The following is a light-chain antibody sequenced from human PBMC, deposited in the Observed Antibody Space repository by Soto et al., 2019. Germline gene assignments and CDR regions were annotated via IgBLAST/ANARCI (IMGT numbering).Light chain of an antibody. J-gene: IGKJ1*01. Sequence: DIQMTQSPSSLSASVGDRVTITCRASQSIRTNLNWYQQKAGQAPTLLISATSTLQSGVPSRFSGSGSGTEFTLTITSLQPEDFATYYCQQTYTTPRTFGQGTKVAFK. CDR1: QSIRTN. CDR2: ATS. V-gene: IGKV1-39*01. CDR3: QQTYTTPRT.